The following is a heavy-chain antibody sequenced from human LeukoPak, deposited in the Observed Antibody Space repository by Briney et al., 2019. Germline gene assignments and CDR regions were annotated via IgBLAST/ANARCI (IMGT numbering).Heavy chain of an antibody. CDR2: MIPIFGTA. J-gene: IGHJ6*04. D-gene: IGHD2-21*02. V-gene: IGHV1-69*06. Sequence: KVSCKASGGTFSSYAISWVRQAPGQGLEWMGGMIPIFGTANYSQKFQGRVTITADKSPSTAYMQLSSLRSEDTAVYYCARVPDFDYYYYGMDVWGKGTTVTVSS. CDR3: ARVPDFDYYYYGMDV. CDR1: GGTFSSYA.